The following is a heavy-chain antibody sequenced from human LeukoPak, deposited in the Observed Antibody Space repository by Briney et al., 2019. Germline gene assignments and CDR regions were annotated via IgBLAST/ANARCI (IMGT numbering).Heavy chain of an antibody. D-gene: IGHD3-22*01. CDR2: IYYSGRT. V-gene: IGHV4-39*01. CDR1: GFTFSSYS. CDR3: VSLRNFDSPVSV. Sequence: GSLRLSCAASGFTFSSYSMNWIRQAPGEGLEWLGSIYYSGRTFYNPSLKSRVTISVDTSKNQFSLKLTSVTAADTAVLYCVSLRNFDSPVSVWGQGTMVTVSS. J-gene: IGHJ3*01.